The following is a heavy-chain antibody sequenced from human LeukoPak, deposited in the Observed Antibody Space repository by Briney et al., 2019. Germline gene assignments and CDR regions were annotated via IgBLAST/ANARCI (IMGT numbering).Heavy chain of an antibody. Sequence: GASVKVSCKASGYTFTGYYMHWVRQAPGQGLEWMGRINPNSGGTNYAQKFQGRATMTRDTSISTAYMELSRLRSDDTAVYYCATDYYYDSWFDPWGQGTLVTVSS. J-gene: IGHJ5*02. D-gene: IGHD3-22*01. CDR1: GYTFTGYY. V-gene: IGHV1-2*06. CDR2: INPNSGGT. CDR3: ATDYYYDSWFDP.